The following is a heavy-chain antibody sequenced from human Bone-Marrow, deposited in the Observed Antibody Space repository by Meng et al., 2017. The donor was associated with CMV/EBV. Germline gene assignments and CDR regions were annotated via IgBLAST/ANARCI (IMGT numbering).Heavy chain of an antibody. J-gene: IGHJ6*02. CDR3: AREKYSGSYYYGMDV. CDR1: GYTFTSYY. V-gene: IGHV1-46*01. CDR2: INPSGGST. D-gene: IGHD1-26*01. Sequence: GESLKISCKASGYTFTSYYMHWVRQAPGQGLEWMGIINPSGGSTSYAQKFQGRVTMTRDTSTSTVYMELSSLRSDDTAVYYCAREKYSGSYYYGMDVWGQGTTVTVSS.